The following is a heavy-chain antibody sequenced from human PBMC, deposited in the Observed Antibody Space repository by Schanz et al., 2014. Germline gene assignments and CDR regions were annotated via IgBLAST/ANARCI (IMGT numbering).Heavy chain of an antibody. CDR2: INTNTGNP. Sequence: QVQLVQSGAEVKKPGASVKVSCKASGYTFTSYAMNWVRQAPGQGLEWVGWINTNTGNPTYAQGFTGRFVVSLDTSVSTAYLQISSLKAEDTSAYYCATETIAMAGTFSIWGQGTLVTVSS. V-gene: IGHV7-4-1*02. D-gene: IGHD6-19*01. J-gene: IGHJ4*02. CDR1: GYTFTSYA. CDR3: ATETIAMAGTFSI.